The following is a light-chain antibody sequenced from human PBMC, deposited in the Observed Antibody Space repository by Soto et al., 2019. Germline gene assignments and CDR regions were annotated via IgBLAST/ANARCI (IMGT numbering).Light chain of an antibody. CDR1: QSVSSN. CDR2: GAS. Sequence: EIVMTQSPATLSVSPGERSTLSCRASQSVSSNLAWYQQKPGQAPRLLIYGASTRATCIPARFSGSGSGTEFTLTISSLQSEDFAVYYCQQYNKWARTFGQGTKVKIK. CDR3: QQYNKWART. V-gene: IGKV3-15*01. J-gene: IGKJ1*01.